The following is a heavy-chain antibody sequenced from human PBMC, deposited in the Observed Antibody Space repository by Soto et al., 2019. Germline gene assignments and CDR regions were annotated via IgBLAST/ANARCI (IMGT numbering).Heavy chain of an antibody. CDR3: ARSGYPVYFDY. CDR1: GFTFSSYG. CDR2: IWYDGSNK. J-gene: IGHJ4*02. D-gene: IGHD5-12*01. V-gene: IGHV3-33*01. Sequence: QVQLVESGGGVVQPGRSLRLSCAASGFTFSSYGMHWVRQAPGKGLEWVAVIWYDGSNKYYADSVKGRFTISRDNSKNALYLQMNSLRDEDTAVYYCARSGYPVYFDYWGQGTLVTVSS.